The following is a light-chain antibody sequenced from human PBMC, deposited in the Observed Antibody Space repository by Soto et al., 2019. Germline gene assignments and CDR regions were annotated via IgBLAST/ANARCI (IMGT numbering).Light chain of an antibody. V-gene: IGKV1-5*01. CDR1: KSISSW. CDR3: QQYNTYPQT. Sequence: DIQMTQSPSTLSASVGDRVTITCRASKSISSWLAWYQQKPGKAPKLLIYGASSLENGDPSRFSGSGSGTECSLSINSLQTDDFATYCCQQYNTYPQTVGLGTKVEIK. J-gene: IGKJ1*01. CDR2: GAS.